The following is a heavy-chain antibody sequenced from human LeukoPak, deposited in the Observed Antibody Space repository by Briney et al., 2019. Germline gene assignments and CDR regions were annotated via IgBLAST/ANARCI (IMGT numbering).Heavy chain of an antibody. J-gene: IGHJ4*02. CDR1: GYTFTNYN. Sequence: ASVKVSCKASGYTFTNYNMHSVRQAPGQGLEWMGIINPSGGSTSYAQKFQGRLTMTRDTSTSTVYMELSSLRSQDTAVYYCARRSLRYSFDYWGQGTLVTVSS. CDR3: ARRSLRYSFDY. V-gene: IGHV1-46*01. CDR2: INPSGGST. D-gene: IGHD3-9*01.